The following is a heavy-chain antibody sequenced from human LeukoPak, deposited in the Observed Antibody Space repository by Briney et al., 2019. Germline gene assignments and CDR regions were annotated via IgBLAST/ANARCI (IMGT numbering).Heavy chain of an antibody. V-gene: IGHV4-30-2*01. Sequence: SQTLSLTCTVSGGSISSGGYYWSWIRQPPGKGLEWIGYIYHSGSTYYNPSLKSRVTISVDTSKNQFSLKLSSVTAADTAVYYCARGPVRGVIYYYYGMDVWGQGTTVTVSS. CDR1: GGSISSGGYY. CDR2: IYHSGST. D-gene: IGHD3-10*02. CDR3: ARGPVRGVIYYYYGMDV. J-gene: IGHJ6*02.